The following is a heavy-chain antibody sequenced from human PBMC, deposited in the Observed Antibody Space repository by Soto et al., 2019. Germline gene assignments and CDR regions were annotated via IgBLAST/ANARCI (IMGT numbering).Heavy chain of an antibody. Sequence: GXSVKFSCEASGGTFSSYAISWVRQAPGQGLEWMGGIIPIFGTANYAQKFQGRVTITADESTSTAYMELSSLRSEYTAVYYCARDPTYYYDSSGYSAGGLSDYWGQGTLVTVSS. D-gene: IGHD3-22*01. J-gene: IGHJ4*02. CDR2: IIPIFGTA. V-gene: IGHV1-69*13. CDR1: GGTFSSYA. CDR3: ARDPTYYYDSSGYSAGGLSDY.